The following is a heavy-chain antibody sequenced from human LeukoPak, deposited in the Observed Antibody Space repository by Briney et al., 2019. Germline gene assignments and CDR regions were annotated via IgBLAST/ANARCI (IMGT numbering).Heavy chain of an antibody. Sequence: GGSRRLSCAASGLTFSNFGMHWVRQAPGKGLEWVTFIRYDGTTTYYADSVKGRFTVSRDNSKNTLYLQMSSLKAEDTAIYYCAKEIYCTATTCQGNDAFHIWGQGTVVTVSS. D-gene: IGHD2-8*02. V-gene: IGHV3-30*02. CDR2: IRYDGTTT. CDR3: AKEIYCTATTCQGNDAFHI. J-gene: IGHJ3*02. CDR1: GLTFSNFG.